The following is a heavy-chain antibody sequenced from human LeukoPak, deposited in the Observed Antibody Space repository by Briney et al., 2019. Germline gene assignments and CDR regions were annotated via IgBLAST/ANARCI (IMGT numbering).Heavy chain of an antibody. J-gene: IGHJ4*02. D-gene: IGHD3-22*01. CDR2: IYTRGST. V-gene: IGHV4-4*07. CDR1: GGSINNYY. Sequence: SETLSLTCTVSGGSINNYYWSWIRQPAGKGLEWIGRIYTRGSTNYNPSLKSRVTISVDTSKNQFSLKLSSVTAADTAVYYCARLYYYDSSGYYYPFFDYWGQGTLVTVSS. CDR3: ARLYYYDSSGYYYPFFDY.